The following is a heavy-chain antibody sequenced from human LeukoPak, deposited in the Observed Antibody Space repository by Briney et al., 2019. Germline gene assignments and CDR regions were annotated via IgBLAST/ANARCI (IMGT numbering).Heavy chain of an antibody. CDR1: GFTFSSYA. V-gene: IGHV3-23*01. CDR3: AKLRVVGATPSYFDY. CDR2: ISGSGGST. J-gene: IGHJ4*02. Sequence: QPGGSLRLSCAASGFTFSSYAMSWVREAPGKGLEWVSAISGSGGSTYYADSVKGRFTISRDNSKNALYLQMNSLRAEDTAVYYCAKLRVVGATPSYFDYWGQGTLVTVSS. D-gene: IGHD1-26*01.